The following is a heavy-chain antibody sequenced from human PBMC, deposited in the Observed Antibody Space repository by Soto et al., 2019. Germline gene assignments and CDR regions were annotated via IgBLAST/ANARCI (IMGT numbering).Heavy chain of an antibody. J-gene: IGHJ4*02. CDR3: ARVQYSGYSSGWYPGGFDY. D-gene: IGHD6-19*01. CDR1: GFTFSSYA. V-gene: IGHV3-30-3*01. CDR2: ISYDGSNK. Sequence: GGSLRLSCAASGFTFSSYAMHWVRQAPGKGLEWVAVISYDGSNKYYADSVKGRFTISRDNSKNTLYLQMNSLRAEDTAVYYCARVQYSGYSSGWYPGGFDYWGQGTLVTVSS.